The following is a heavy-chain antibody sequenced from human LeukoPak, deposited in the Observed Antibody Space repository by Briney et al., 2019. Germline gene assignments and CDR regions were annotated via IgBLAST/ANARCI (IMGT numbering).Heavy chain of an antibody. CDR3: VRCAKIPYGMDV. D-gene: IGHD2-8*01. J-gene: IGHJ6*02. CDR2: ISGSGGST. CDR1: GFTFSSYA. V-gene: IGHV3-23*01. Sequence: VGSLRLSCAASGFTFSSYAMSWVRQAPGKGLEWVSAISGSGGSTYYADPVKGRFTISRDNSKNTLYLQMNSLRAEDTAVYYCVRCAKIPYGMDVWGQGTTVTVSS.